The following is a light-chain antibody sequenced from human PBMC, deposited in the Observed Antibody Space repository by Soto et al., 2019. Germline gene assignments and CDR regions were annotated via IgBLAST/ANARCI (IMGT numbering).Light chain of an antibody. CDR1: TGAVTSGNY. CDR2: TTN. Sequence: QAVVTQEPSLTVSPGGTVTLTCASSTGAVTSGNYPSWFQQKPGQTPRTLIYTTNSRHSWTPARFSGSLLGDEAALTLSGVQPEDEAEYYCLLYYGGAQLVFGGGTKLTVL. CDR3: LLYYGGAQLV. V-gene: IGLV7-43*01. J-gene: IGLJ3*02.